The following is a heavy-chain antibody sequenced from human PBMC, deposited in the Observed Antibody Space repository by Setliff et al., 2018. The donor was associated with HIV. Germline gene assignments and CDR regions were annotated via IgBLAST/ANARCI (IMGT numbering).Heavy chain of an antibody. J-gene: IGHJ6*03. D-gene: IGHD3-9*01. Sequence: GESLKISCKASGYIFTNYWIGWVRQKPGKGLEWVAIIFPRDSETRYSPSFEGQVTISVDRSLNTVYLQWSRLRASDSAIYYCTRHPLRPGIAGYFYFVDVWGTGTTVTVSS. CDR1: GYIFTNYW. CDR2: IFPRDSET. CDR3: TRHPLRPGIAGYFYFVDV. V-gene: IGHV5-51*01.